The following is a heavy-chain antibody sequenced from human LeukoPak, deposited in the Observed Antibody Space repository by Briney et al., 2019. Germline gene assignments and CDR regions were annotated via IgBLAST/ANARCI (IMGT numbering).Heavy chain of an antibody. D-gene: IGHD3-22*01. CDR2: INPNSGGT. J-gene: IGHJ4*02. CDR3: ARGPYPAYYDSSGYNDY. Sequence: GASVKVSCKASGYTFTGYYMHWVRQAPGQGLEWMGWINPNSGGTNYAQKFQGRVTMTRDTSISTAYMELSRLRSDDTAVYYCARGPYPAYYDSSGYNDYWGQGTLVTVSS. CDR1: GYTFTGYY. V-gene: IGHV1-2*02.